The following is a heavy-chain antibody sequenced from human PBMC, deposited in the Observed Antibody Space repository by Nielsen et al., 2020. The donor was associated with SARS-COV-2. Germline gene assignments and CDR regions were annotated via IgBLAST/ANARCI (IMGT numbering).Heavy chain of an antibody. CDR2: IYSGGST. Sequence: ETLSLTCAASGFTVSSNYMGWVRQAPGKGLEWVSVIYSGGSTYYADSVKGRFTIPRDNSKNTLYLQMNSLRAEDTAVYYCAKASRPRDYGDHFDYWGQGTLVTVSS. CDR1: GFTVSSNY. V-gene: IGHV3-53*01. D-gene: IGHD4-17*01. J-gene: IGHJ4*02. CDR3: AKASRPRDYGDHFDY.